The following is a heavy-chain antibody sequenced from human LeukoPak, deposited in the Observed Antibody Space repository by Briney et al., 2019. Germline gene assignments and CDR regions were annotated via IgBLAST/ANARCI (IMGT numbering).Heavy chain of an antibody. CDR1: GGSVSSGSYY. CDR2: IYYSGST. D-gene: IGHD2-15*01. J-gene: IGHJ4*02. Sequence: SETLSLTCTVSGGSVSSGSYYWSWIRQPPGKGLEWIGYIYYSGSTNYNPSLKSRVTISVDTSKNQFSLKLSSVTAAGTAVYYCARAELGYCSGGSCYPHLFDYWGQGTLVTVSS. CDR3: ARAELGYCSGGSCYPHLFDY. V-gene: IGHV4-61*01.